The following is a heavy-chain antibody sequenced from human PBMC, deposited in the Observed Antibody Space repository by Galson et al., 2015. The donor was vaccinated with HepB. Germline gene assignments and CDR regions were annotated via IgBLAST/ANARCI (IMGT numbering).Heavy chain of an antibody. CDR1: GFTFGDYA. CDR2: IRSKAYGGTT. D-gene: IGHD3-22*01. CDR3: TRGYYYDSSGYYYVGYFQH. J-gene: IGHJ1*01. Sequence: SLRLSCAASGFTFGDYAMSWFRQAPRKGLEGVGFIRSKAYGGTTEYAASVKGRFTISRDDSKSITYLQMNSLKTEDTAVYYCTRGYYYDSSGYYYVGYFQHWGQGTLVTVSS. V-gene: IGHV3-49*03.